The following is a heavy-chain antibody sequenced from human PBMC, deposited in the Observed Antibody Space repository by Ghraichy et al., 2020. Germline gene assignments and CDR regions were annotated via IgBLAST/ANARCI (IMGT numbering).Heavy chain of an antibody. CDR1: RAPVSTPV. D-gene: IGHD6-13*01. CDR2: ISAYNGNT. J-gene: IGHJ4*02. V-gene: IGHV1-18*04. CDR3: ARDKIAAAGTNFDY. Sequence: ASVKVSCKICRAPVSTPVTNWVLLARRLLLEWMGWISAYNGNTNYAQKLQGRVTMTTDTSTSTAYMELRSLRSDDTAVYYCARDKIAAAGTNFDYWGQGTLVTAAS.